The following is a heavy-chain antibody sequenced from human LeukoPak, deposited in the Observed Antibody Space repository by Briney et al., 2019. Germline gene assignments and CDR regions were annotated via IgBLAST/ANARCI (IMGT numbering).Heavy chain of an antibody. CDR1: GGSISSSSYY. Sequence: SETLSLTCTVSGGSISSSSYYWGWIRQPPGKGLEWIGSIYYSGSTYYNPSLKSRVTISVDKSKNQFSLKLSSVTAADTAVYYCASSYCSSTSCYTHNWFDPWGQGTLVTVSS. CDR3: ASSYCSSTSCYTHNWFDP. J-gene: IGHJ5*02. D-gene: IGHD2-2*02. V-gene: IGHV4-39*07. CDR2: IYYSGST.